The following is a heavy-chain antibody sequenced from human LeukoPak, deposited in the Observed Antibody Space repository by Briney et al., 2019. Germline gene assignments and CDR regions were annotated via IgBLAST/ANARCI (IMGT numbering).Heavy chain of an antibody. J-gene: IGHJ2*01. CDR3: AGQDEGSGWYRSSIDL. D-gene: IGHD6-19*01. CDR2: ISTSGST. V-gene: IGHV4-4*09. Sequence: SETLSLTCTVSGVSISSYYCSWIRQPPGKGLEWIGYISTSGSTDYSPSLKSRVTISVDRSKNQCSLNLSSVTAADTAVYYCAGQDEGSGWYRSSIDLWGRGTWSLSPQ. CDR1: GVSISSYY.